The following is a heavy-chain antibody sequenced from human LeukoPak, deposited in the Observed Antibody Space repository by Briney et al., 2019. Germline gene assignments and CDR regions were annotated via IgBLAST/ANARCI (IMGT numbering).Heavy chain of an antibody. CDR1: GYTFTSYA. CDR3: ARDGTAGVDY. Sequence: ASVKVSCKASGYTFTSYAIHWVRQAPGQGLEWMGWITPSGGTNYPQKFQGRVAITWDTSITTAYMDLSRLTSDDTAVYYCARDGTAGVDYWGQGTLVTVSS. CDR2: ITPSGGT. V-gene: IGHV1-2*02. D-gene: IGHD1/OR15-1a*01. J-gene: IGHJ4*02.